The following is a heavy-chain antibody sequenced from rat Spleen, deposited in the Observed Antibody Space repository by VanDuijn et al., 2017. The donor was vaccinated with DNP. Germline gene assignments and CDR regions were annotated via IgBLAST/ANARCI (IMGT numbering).Heavy chain of an antibody. J-gene: IGHJ2*01. CDR1: GFTFSSNW. CDR3: ARSNA. Sequence: EVQLVESGGGLVQPGSPLKLSCAASGFTFSSNWLNWIRQAPAKGLEWVATISYNGGTPYYRDSVKGRFTISRDNAKSTLYLQMNSLQTEDTATYYCARSNAWGQGVMVTVSS. CDR2: ISYNGGTP. V-gene: IGHV5-29*01.